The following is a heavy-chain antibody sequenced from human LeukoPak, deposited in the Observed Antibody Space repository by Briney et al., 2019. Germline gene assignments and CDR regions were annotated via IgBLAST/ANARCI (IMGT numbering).Heavy chain of an antibody. Sequence: HSGGSLRLSCAASGFTFSSYAMSWVRQAPGKGLEWVSTIGGSGGSTYYADSVKGRFSISRDNSKNTVYLQMNSLRAEDAAVYYCVRDTVSKYWFEYWGQGTLVTVSS. V-gene: IGHV3-23*01. CDR1: GFTFSSYA. CDR3: VRDTVSKYWFEY. CDR2: IGGSGGST. J-gene: IGHJ4*02. D-gene: IGHD5/OR15-5a*01.